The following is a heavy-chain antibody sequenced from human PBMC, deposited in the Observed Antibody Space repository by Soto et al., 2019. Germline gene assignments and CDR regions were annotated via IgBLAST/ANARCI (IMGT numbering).Heavy chain of an antibody. D-gene: IGHD3-3*01. CDR3: AKDSVPIFGVVIEYYYYYYGMDV. CDR2: ISGSGGST. CDR1: GFTFSSYA. Sequence: GGSLRLSCAASGFTFSSYAMSWVRQAPGKGLEWVSAISGSGGSTYYADSVKGRFTISRDNSKNTLYLQMNSLRAEDTAVYYCAKDSVPIFGVVIEYYYYYYGMDVWGQGTTVTVS. V-gene: IGHV3-23*01. J-gene: IGHJ6*02.